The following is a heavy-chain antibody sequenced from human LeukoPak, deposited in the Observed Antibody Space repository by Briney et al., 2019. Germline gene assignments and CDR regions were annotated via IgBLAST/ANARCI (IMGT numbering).Heavy chain of an antibody. CDR3: ARKDLGSMADDY. D-gene: IGHD2/OR15-2a*01. CDR1: GGTFSSYA. V-gene: IGHV1-69*05. CDR2: IIPIFGTA. Sequence: SVKVSCKXSGGTFSSYAISWVRQAPGQGLEWMGRIIPIFGTANYAQKFRGRVTITTDESTSTAYMELSSLRSEDTAVYYCARKDLGSMADDYWGQGTLVTVSS. J-gene: IGHJ4*02.